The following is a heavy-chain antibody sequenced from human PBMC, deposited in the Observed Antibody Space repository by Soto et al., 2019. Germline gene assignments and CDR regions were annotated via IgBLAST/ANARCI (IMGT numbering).Heavy chain of an antibody. D-gene: IGHD3-22*01. J-gene: IGHJ5*02. CDR2: IYYSGST. V-gene: IGHV4-30-4*01. CDR1: GGSISSGGYY. Sequence: TLSLTCTVSGGSISSGGYYWSWIRQHPGTGLEWIGHIYYSGSTYYNTSLKSRVTISVDTSRNQFSLKLSSVTAADTAVYYCARTYYYDSSGYGFDPWGQGTLVTVSS. CDR3: ARTYYYDSSGYGFDP.